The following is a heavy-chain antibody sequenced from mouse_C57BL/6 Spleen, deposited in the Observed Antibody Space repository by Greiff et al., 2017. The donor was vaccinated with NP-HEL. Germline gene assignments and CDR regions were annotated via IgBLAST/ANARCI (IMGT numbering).Heavy chain of an antibody. J-gene: IGHJ2*01. CDR3: ARITTVVTDY. D-gene: IGHD1-1*01. CDR1: GYTFTSYG. V-gene: IGHV1-81*01. CDR2: IYPRSGNT. Sequence: QVHVKQSGAELARPGASVKLSCKASGYTFTSYGISWVKQRPGQGLEWIGEIYPRSGNTYYNEKFKGKATLTADKSSSTAYMELRSLTSEDSAVYFCARITTVVTDYWGQGTTLTVSS.